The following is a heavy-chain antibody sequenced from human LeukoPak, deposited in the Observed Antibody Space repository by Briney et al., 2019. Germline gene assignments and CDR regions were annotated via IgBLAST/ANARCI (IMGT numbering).Heavy chain of an antibody. V-gene: IGHV1-2*02. Sequence: ASVKVSCKASGYTFTGYYMHWVRQAPGQGLEWMGWINPNSGGTNYTQKFQGRVTMTRDTSISTAYMELSRLRSDDTAVYYCARVGSRPVNVFDYWGQGTLVTVSS. CDR1: GYTFTGYY. D-gene: IGHD2-15*01. J-gene: IGHJ4*02. CDR3: ARVGSRPVNVFDY. CDR2: INPNSGGT.